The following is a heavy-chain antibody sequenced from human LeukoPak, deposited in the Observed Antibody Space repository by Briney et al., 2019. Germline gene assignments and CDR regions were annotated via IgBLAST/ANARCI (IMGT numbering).Heavy chain of an antibody. CDR3: ARDQTYCGGDCYGY. V-gene: IGHV3-7*01. Sequence: PGGSLRLSCAASGFTFSSYWMSWVRQAPGKGLEWVANIKQDGSGKYYVDSVKGRFTISRDNAKNSLYLQMNSLRAEDTAVYYCARDQTYCGGDCYGYWGQGTLVTVSS. CDR2: IKQDGSGK. J-gene: IGHJ4*02. CDR1: GFTFSSYW. D-gene: IGHD2-21*01.